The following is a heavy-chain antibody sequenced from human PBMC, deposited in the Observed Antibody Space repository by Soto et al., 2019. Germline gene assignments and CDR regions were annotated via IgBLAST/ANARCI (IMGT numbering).Heavy chain of an antibody. D-gene: IGHD6-19*01. CDR3: AKDRHSSGWYGDWFDP. J-gene: IGHJ5*02. CDR2: ISFDGSNK. Sequence: QVQLVESGRGVVQPGRSLRLSCAASGFTFSSYGMHWVRQAPGKGLERVAVISFDGSNKYYADSVKGRFTISRDNSKNTLFLQMNSLRAEDTAVYYCAKDRHSSGWYGDWFDPWGQGTLVTVSS. CDR1: GFTFSSYG. V-gene: IGHV3-30*18.